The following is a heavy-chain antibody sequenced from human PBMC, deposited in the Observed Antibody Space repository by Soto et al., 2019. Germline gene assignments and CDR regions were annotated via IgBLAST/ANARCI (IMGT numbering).Heavy chain of an antibody. CDR1: GFTFSSYW. V-gene: IGHV3-7*01. CDR3: ARDQGSGAVAVPYYFDY. CDR2: IKQDGSEK. Sequence: PGGSLRLSCAASGFTFSSYWMSWVRQAPGKGLEWVANIKQDGSEKYYVDSVKGRSTISRDNAKNSLYLQMNSLRAEDTAVYYCARDQGSGAVAVPYYFDYWGQGTLVTVSS. D-gene: IGHD6-19*01. J-gene: IGHJ4*02.